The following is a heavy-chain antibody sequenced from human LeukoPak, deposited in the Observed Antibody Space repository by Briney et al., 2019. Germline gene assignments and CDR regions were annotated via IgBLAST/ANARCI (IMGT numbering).Heavy chain of an antibody. D-gene: IGHD3-22*01. Sequence: GGSLRLSCTASGFTFGDYAMSWVRQAPGKGLEWVGFIRSKAYGGTTEYAASVKGRFTISRDDSKSIAYLQMNSLKTEDTAVYYCTRDPAHYYDSSGYQYYYYYGMDVWGQGTTVTVSS. J-gene: IGHJ6*02. CDR2: IRSKAYGGTT. CDR1: GFTFGDYA. V-gene: IGHV3-49*04. CDR3: TRDPAHYYDSSGYQYYYYYGMDV.